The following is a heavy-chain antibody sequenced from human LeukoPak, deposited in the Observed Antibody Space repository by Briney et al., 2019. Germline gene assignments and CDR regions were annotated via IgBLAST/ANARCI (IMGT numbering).Heavy chain of an antibody. CDR1: GGSISSGGYY. CDR3: ARERASELKTLTHNRFSP. J-gene: IGHJ5*02. D-gene: IGHD3-10*01. V-gene: IGHV4-31*03. Sequence: SETLSLTCTVSGGSISSGGYYWSWIRQHPGKGLERIGYIYYSGSTYYNPSLKSRVTISVDTSKNQFSLKLSSVTAADTAVYYWARERASELKTLTHNRFSPWGQGTLVTVSS. CDR2: IYYSGST.